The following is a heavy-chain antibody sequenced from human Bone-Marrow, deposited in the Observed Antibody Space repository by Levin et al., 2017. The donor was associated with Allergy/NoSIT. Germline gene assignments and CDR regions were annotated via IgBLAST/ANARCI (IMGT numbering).Heavy chain of an antibody. V-gene: IGHV1-69*13. CDR1: GGTFNSFA. Sequence: SVKVSCKASGGTFNSFAITWVRQVPGQGLEWMGGIVPMFGFTAYAQKFQGRLTITADASTSTAYMELSGLRSEDTALYYCATINTAMVTALVYWGQGTLVTVSS. D-gene: IGHD5-18*01. CDR3: ATINTAMVTALVY. J-gene: IGHJ4*02. CDR2: IVPMFGFT.